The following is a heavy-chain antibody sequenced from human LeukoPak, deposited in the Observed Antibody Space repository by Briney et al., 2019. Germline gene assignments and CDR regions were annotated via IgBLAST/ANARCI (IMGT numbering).Heavy chain of an antibody. Sequence: GGSLRLSCAASGFSVSNNYMTWVRQAPGKGLEWVSVIYSGGDAYYADSVKGRFTISRDNPKNTLHLEMNNLRVEDTAVYYCARSFSSGWSDYWGQGTLVAVAS. D-gene: IGHD6-19*01. CDR3: ARSFSSGWSDY. CDR2: IYSGGDA. J-gene: IGHJ4*02. V-gene: IGHV3-53*01. CDR1: GFSVSNNY.